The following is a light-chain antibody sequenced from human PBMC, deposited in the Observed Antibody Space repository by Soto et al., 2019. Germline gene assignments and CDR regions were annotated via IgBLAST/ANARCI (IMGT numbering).Light chain of an antibody. CDR2: GAS. Sequence: EIVMTQSPATLSVSPGGRATLSCGASQSVSSNLAWYQHRPGQAPRLLIYGASTRATGIPARFSGSGSGTEFTLTISSLQSEDFAVYYCQQYNNWPPCTFGQGTKVDIK. CDR3: QQYNNWPPCT. J-gene: IGKJ1*01. CDR1: QSVSSN. V-gene: IGKV3-15*01.